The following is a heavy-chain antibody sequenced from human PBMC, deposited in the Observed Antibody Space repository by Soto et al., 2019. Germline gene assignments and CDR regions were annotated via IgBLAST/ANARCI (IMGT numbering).Heavy chain of an antibody. D-gene: IGHD1-26*01. Sequence: EVQLVESGGGLVMPGGSLRLSCAASGFTFTNAWMNWVRQAPGKGLEWVGRIKSKTDGGATDYAAPVQGRFTISRDDSKNTLYLQMNSLKTEDTALYYCTTAPSGSYPDYWGQGTLVTVSS. V-gene: IGHV3-15*07. CDR1: GFTFTNAW. J-gene: IGHJ4*02. CDR2: IKSKTDGGAT. CDR3: TTAPSGSYPDY.